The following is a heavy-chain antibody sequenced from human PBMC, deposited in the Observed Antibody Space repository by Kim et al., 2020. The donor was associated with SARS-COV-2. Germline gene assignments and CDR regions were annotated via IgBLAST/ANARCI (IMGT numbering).Heavy chain of an antibody. V-gene: IGHV3-30-3*01. CDR3: ATNLAQWLASRYFYGMDV. D-gene: IGHD6-19*01. Sequence: GGSLRLSCAASGFTFRNYALHWVRQAPGKGPEWVAVISYDGNNKSYADSVRGRCTISRDNSESTLSLHMNSLRIDDTGVYNFATNLAQWLASRYFYGMDV. CDR2: ISYDGNNK. CDR1: GFTFRNYA. J-gene: IGHJ6*01.